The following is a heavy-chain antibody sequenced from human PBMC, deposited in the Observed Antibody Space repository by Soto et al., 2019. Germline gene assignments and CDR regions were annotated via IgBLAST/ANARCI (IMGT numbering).Heavy chain of an antibody. J-gene: IGHJ4*02. CDR1: GFTFSSYE. D-gene: IGHD6-13*01. V-gene: IGHV3-48*03. Sequence: EVQLVESGGGLVQPGGSLRLSCAASGFTFSSYEMNWVRQAPGKGLEWVSYISSSGSTIYYADSVKGRFTISRDNAKNSLYLQMNSLRAEDTAVYYCARAPGHSSSHYWGQGTLVTVSS. CDR2: ISSSGSTI. CDR3: ARAPGHSSSHY.